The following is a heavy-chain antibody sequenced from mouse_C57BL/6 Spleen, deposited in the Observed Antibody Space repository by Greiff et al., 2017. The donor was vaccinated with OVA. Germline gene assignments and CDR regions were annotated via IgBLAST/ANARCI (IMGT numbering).Heavy chain of an antibody. J-gene: IGHJ2*01. D-gene: IGHD4-1*01. CDR2: INPSTGGT. CDR1: GYSFTGYY. V-gene: IGHV1-42*01. Sequence: VQLKESGPELVKPGASVKISCKASGYSFTGYYMNWVKQSPEKSLEWIGEINPSTGGTTYNQKFKAKATLTVDKSSSTAYMQLNSLTSEDSAVYYCASRGTGPYFDYWGQGTTLTVSS. CDR3: ASRGTGPYFDY.